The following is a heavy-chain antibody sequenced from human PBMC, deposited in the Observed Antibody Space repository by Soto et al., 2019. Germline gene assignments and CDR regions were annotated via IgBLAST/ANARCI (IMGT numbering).Heavy chain of an antibody. CDR1: GGSISVYY. V-gene: IGHV4-59*01. D-gene: IGHD1-26*01. J-gene: IGHJ4*02. CDR2: IYDSGSP. CDR3: ARGVGSSPPRY. Sequence: SETLSLTCTISGGSISVYYWSWIRQPPGQALEWIGYIYDSGSPYYNPPLRSRVIISADTSKNQISLKLTSATAADTAVYYCARGVGSSPPRYWGRGTLVTVSS.